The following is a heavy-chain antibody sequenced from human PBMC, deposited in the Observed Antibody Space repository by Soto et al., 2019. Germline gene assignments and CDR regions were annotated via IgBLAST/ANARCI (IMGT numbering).Heavy chain of an antibody. D-gene: IGHD3-22*01. CDR3: ARDPIFYYASSGYGGSYFDY. Sequence: SETLSLTCAVSGASVTSDDYYFICIRQPPGNGLEWIGYIYHSGSTYYNPSLKSRVSISIDTSQNQFSLKLTSLTAADTAVYYCARDPIFYYASSGYGGSYFDYWGQGSRVTVSS. V-gene: IGHV4-30-4*01. J-gene: IGHJ4*02. CDR1: GASVTSDDYY. CDR2: IYHSGST.